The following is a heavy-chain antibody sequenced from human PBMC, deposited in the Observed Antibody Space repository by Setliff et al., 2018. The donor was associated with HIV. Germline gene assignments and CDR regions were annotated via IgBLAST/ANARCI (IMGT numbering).Heavy chain of an antibody. D-gene: IGHD1-26*01. CDR3: ARDFYGSLDY. CDR2: INGDGSTI. V-gene: IGHV3-74*01. J-gene: IGHJ4*02. Sequence: ASVKVSCAASGFTFSGDWMHWVRQPPGKGLVWVSHINGDGSTINYADSVKGRFTISRDNAKNTLYLQMNDLRAEDTAVYFCARDFYGSLDYWGQGSLVTVS. CDR1: GFTFSGDW.